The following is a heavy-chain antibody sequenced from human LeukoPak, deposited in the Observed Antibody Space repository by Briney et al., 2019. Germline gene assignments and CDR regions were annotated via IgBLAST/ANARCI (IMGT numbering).Heavy chain of an antibody. V-gene: IGHV3-73*01. CDR1: GFTFSGSA. J-gene: IGHJ4*02. Sequence: GGSLRLSCAASGFTFSGSAMHWVRQASGKGLEWVGRIRSKANSYATAYAASVKGRFTISRDDSKNTAYLQMNSLKAEDTAVYYCTRHDSFFGVASDYWGQGTLVTVSS. CDR3: TRHDSFFGVASDY. CDR2: IRSKANSYAT. D-gene: IGHD3-3*01.